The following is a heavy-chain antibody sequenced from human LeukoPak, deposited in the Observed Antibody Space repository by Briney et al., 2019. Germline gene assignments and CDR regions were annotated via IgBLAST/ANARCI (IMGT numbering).Heavy chain of an antibody. CDR1: GFIFNNYA. CDR2: ISYDGSNK. D-gene: IGHD3-10*01. Sequence: PGRSLRLSCAGSGFIFNNYAMHWVRQAPGKGLEWVAVISYDGSNKYYADSVKGRFTISRDNSKNTLYLQMNSLRAEDTAVYYCARGRGSMVRGVRLFDYWGQGTLVTVSS. CDR3: ARGRGSMVRGVRLFDY. V-gene: IGHV3-30-3*01. J-gene: IGHJ4*02.